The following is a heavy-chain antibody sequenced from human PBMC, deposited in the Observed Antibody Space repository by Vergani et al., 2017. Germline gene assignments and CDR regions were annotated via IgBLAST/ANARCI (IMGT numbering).Heavy chain of an antibody. J-gene: IGHJ3*02. CDR3: ARNPYCGGDCYSDAFDI. D-gene: IGHD2-21*02. CDR1: GGSISSYY. V-gene: IGHV4-59*01. CDR2: IYYSGST. Sequence: QVQLQESAPGLVKPSETLSLTCTVSGGSISSYYWSWIRQPPGQGLEWIGYIYYSGSTNYNPSLKSRVTISVDTTKNQFSLKLSSVTAADTAVYYCARNPYCGGDCYSDAFDIWGQGTMVTVSS.